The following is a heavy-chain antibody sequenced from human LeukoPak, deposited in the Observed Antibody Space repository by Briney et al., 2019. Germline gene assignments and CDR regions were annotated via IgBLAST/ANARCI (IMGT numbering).Heavy chain of an antibody. CDR2: ISYDGSKK. CDR1: GFTFSSYG. V-gene: IGHV3-30*18. D-gene: IGHD3-22*01. J-gene: IGHJ4*02. Sequence: GGSLRLSCAASGFTFSSYGMHWVRQAPGKGLEWVAVISYDGSKKYYPDSVKGRFTISRDNSKNTLYLQMNSLRAEDTAVYYCAKTDGSGYYGTPFDYWGQGTLVIVSS. CDR3: AKTDGSGYYGTPFDY.